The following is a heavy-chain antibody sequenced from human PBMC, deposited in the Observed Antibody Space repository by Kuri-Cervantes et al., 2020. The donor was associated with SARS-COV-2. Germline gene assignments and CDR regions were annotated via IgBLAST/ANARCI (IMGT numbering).Heavy chain of an antibody. CDR1: GGSFSGYY. D-gene: IGHD2-2*02. CDR3: ARGPGLYSRKAYGMDV. J-gene: IGHJ6*02. V-gene: IGHV4-34*01. Sequence: SETLSLTCAVYGGSFSGYYWSWIRQPPGKGLEWIGEINHSGSTNYNPSLKSRATISVDTSKNQFSLKLSSVTAADTAVYYCARGPGLYSRKAYGMDVWGQGTTVTVSS. CDR2: INHSGST.